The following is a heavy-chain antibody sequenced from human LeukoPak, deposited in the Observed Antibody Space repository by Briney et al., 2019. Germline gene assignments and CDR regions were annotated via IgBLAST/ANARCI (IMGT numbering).Heavy chain of an antibody. D-gene: IGHD3-16*01. J-gene: IGHJ6*03. CDR2: IYHSGST. V-gene: IGHV4-38-2*02. Sequence: KPSETLSLTCTVSGYSISSGYYWGWIRQPPGKGLEWIGSIYHSGSTYYNPSLKSRVTISVDTSKNQFSLKLSSVTAADTAVYYCARERAGERPRPLLNYYYMDVWGKGTTVTISS. CDR1: GYSISSGYY. CDR3: ARERAGERPRPLLNYYYMDV.